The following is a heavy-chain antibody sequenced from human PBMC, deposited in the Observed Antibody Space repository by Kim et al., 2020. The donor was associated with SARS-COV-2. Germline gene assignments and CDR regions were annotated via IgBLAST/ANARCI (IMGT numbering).Heavy chain of an antibody. J-gene: IGHJ3*02. Sequence: RFTISRDNAKNSLYLQMNSLRAEDTAVYYCARDPGYCSGGSCTRGAAFDIWGQGTMVTVSS. D-gene: IGHD2-15*01. CDR3: ARDPGYCSGGSCTRGAAFDI. V-gene: IGHV3-11*06.